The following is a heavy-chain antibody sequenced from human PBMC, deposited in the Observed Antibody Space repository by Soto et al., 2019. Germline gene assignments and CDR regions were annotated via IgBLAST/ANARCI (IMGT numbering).Heavy chain of an antibody. V-gene: IGHV4-31*03. J-gene: IGHJ4*02. D-gene: IGHD3-22*01. Sequence: SETLSLTCTVSGGSISSGGYYWSWIRQHPGKGLEWIGYIHYSGSTYYNPSLKSRVTISVDTSKNQFSLKLSSVTAADTAVYYCARVGENYYDSSGYYYFDYWGQGTLVTVSS. CDR2: IHYSGST. CDR1: GGSISSGGYY. CDR3: ARVGENYYDSSGYYYFDY.